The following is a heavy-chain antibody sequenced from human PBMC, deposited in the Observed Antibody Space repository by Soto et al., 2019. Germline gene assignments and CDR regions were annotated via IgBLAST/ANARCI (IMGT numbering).Heavy chain of an antibody. CDR2: IVVGSGNT. Sequence: SCKAAGFTFTISAVQWVRQSRGQRLEWIGWIVVGSGNTKYSQKFHGRVTITRDTSASTAYMELSSLRSEDTAVYYCARLPPGSTWYYFDYWGQGTLVTVSS. V-gene: IGHV1-58*01. CDR1: GFTFTISA. D-gene: IGHD3-10*01. J-gene: IGHJ4*02. CDR3: ARLPPGSTWYYFDY.